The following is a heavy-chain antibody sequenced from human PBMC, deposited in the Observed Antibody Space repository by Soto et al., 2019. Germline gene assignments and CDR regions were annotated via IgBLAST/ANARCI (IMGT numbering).Heavy chain of an antibody. CDR1: GGTFSSYA. V-gene: IGHV1-69*13. Sequence: SVKVSCEASGGTFSSYAISWVRQAPGQGLEWMGGIIPIFGTADYAQKFQGRVTITADESTSTGNMELSSLRSEDTAVYYCAIHFDSSGYYYRGLAYRGQGTLVTGSA. CDR3: AIHFDSSGYYYRGLAY. CDR2: IIPIFGTA. D-gene: IGHD3-22*01. J-gene: IGHJ4*02.